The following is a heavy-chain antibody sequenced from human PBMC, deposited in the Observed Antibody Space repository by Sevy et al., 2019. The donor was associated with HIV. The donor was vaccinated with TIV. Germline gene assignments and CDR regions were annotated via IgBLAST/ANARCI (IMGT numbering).Heavy chain of an antibody. CDR3: ARTYDVWIGYPSNWFDP. CDR2: MNPNSGNT. Sequence: ASVKVSCKASGYTFTSYDINWVRQATGQGLEWMGWMNPNSGNTGYAQKFQGRVTMTRNTSISTAYMELSSLRSEDTAVYYCARTYDVWIGYPSNWFDPWGQGTLVTVSS. J-gene: IGHJ5*02. CDR1: GYTFTSYD. V-gene: IGHV1-8*01. D-gene: IGHD3-3*01.